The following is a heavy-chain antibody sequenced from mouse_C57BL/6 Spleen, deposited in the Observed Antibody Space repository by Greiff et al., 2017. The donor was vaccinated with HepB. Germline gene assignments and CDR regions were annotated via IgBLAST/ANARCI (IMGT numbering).Heavy chain of an antibody. CDR2: ISDGGSYT. CDR1: GFTFSSYA. CDR3: AREDGGFDY. V-gene: IGHV5-4*01. D-gene: IGHD2-3*01. J-gene: IGHJ2*01. Sequence: EVQRVESGGGLVKPGGSLKLSCAASGFTFSSYAMSWVRQTPEKRLEWVATISDGGSYTYYPDNVKGRFTISRDNAKNNLYLQMSHLKSEDTAMYYCAREDGGFDYWGQGTTLTVSS.